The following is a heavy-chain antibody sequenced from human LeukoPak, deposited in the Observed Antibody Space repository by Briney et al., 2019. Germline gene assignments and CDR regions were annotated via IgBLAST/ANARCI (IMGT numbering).Heavy chain of an antibody. J-gene: IGHJ4*01. CDR1: GGSISSSSYY. D-gene: IGHD6-13*01. Sequence: SETLSLTCTVSGGSISSSSYYWGWIRQPPGKGLEWVGSIYYSGSTYYNPSLKSRVTISVDTSKTQFSLKLSSVTAAATAVYYCASPLAAAGTDFDYWGQGTLVTVSS. CDR3: ASPLAAAGTDFDY. V-gene: IGHV4-39*01. CDR2: IYYSGST.